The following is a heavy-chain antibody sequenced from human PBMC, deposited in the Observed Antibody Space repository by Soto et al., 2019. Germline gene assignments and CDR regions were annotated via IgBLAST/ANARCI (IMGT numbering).Heavy chain of an antibody. CDR3: SREDVYCRGWSCYGVLMDV. V-gene: IGHV3-66*01. CDR1: GFTVSSHY. Sequence: EVQLVESGGDLVQHGGSLRLSCAASGFTVSSHYMNWVRQAPGKGLEWVSLIQSGGSTFYADSVKGRFTISIDNSNYTLFLQKNSLKVDDKAMYYGSREDVYCRGWSCYGVLMDVWGRGTTVTVSS. J-gene: IGHJ6*03. CDR2: IQSGGST. D-gene: IGHD2-15*01.